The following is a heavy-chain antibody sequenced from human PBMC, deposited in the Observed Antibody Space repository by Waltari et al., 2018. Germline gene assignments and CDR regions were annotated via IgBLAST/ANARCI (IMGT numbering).Heavy chain of an antibody. D-gene: IGHD3-22*01. V-gene: IGHV3-15*01. CDR2: IKSKTDGGRT. Sequence: EVQLVESGGGLVKPGGSLRLSCAASGFTFSNAWLRWVRQAPGKGREWVGRIKSKTDGGRTDYAAPVKGRFTISRDDAKNTLYLQMNSLKTEDTAVYYCTLPWLSTPSFDYWGQGTLVTVSS. J-gene: IGHJ4*02. CDR3: TLPWLSTPSFDY. CDR1: GFTFSNAW.